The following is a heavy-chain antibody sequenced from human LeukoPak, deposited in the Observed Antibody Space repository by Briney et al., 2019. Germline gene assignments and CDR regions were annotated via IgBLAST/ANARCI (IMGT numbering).Heavy chain of an antibody. V-gene: IGHV3-23*01. CDR1: GFTFSSYA. Sequence: GGSLRLSCAASGFTFSSYAMSWVRQAPGKGLEWVSAISGSGGSTYYADSVKGRFTISRDNSKNTLYLQMNSPRAEDTAVYYCTGDDSSGYYVYWGQGTLVTVSS. D-gene: IGHD3-22*01. CDR3: TGDDSSGYYVY. CDR2: ISGSGGST. J-gene: IGHJ4*02.